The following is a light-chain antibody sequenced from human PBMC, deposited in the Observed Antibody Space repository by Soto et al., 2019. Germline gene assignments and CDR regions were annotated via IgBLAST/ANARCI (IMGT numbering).Light chain of an antibody. J-gene: IGKJ1*01. CDR2: DAS. V-gene: IGKV1-5*01. CDR3: QQYNSYSS. CDR1: QSISSW. Sequence: DIQMTQSPSTLSASVGDRVTITCRASQSISSWLAWYQQKPGKAPKLLIYDASMLESGVPSRFSGSGSGTEFTLTISSLQPDDFATYYCQQYNSYSSFGQGTKVEI.